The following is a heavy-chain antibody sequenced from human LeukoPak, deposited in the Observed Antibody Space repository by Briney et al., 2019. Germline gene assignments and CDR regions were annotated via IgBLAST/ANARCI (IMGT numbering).Heavy chain of an antibody. CDR1: GFTVSSNY. CDR2: TRNKANSYTT. Sequence: GGSLRLSCAASGFTVSSNYMDWVRQAPGKGLEWVGRTRNKANSYTTEYAASVKGRFTISRDDSKNSLYLQMNSLKTEDTAVYYCARVGGSGKGPGYWGQGTLVTVSS. CDR3: ARVGGSGKGPGY. J-gene: IGHJ4*02. V-gene: IGHV3-72*01. D-gene: IGHD3-10*01.